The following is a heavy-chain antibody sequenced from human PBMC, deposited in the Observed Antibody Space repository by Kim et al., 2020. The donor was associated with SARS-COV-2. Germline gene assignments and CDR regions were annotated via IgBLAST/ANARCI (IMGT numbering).Heavy chain of an antibody. Sequence: SETLSLTCAVYGGSFSGYYWSWIRQPPGKGLEWIGEINHSGSTNYNPSLKSRVTISVDTSKNQFSLKLSSVTAADTAVYYCALYYCGGDCPRRAFDIWGQGTMVTVSS. CDR3: ALYYCGGDCPRRAFDI. V-gene: IGHV4-34*01. J-gene: IGHJ3*02. CDR2: INHSGST. D-gene: IGHD2-21*02. CDR1: GGSFSGYY.